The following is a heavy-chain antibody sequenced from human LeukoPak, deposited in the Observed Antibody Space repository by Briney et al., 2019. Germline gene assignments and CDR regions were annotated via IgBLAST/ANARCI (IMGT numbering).Heavy chain of an antibody. CDR3: AKDGQDIVVVVAATYFDY. CDR1: GFTFSSYG. CDR2: ISYDGSNK. V-gene: IGHV3-30*18. J-gene: IGHJ4*02. D-gene: IGHD2-15*01. Sequence: PGGSLRLSCAASGFTFSSYGMHWVRQAPGKGLEWVAVISYDGSNKYYADSVKGRFNISRDNSKNTLYLQMNSLRAEDTAVYYCAKDGQDIVVVVAATYFDYWGQGTLVTVSS.